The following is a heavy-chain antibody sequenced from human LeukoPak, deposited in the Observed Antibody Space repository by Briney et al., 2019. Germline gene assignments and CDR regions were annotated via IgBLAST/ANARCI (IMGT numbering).Heavy chain of an antibody. CDR2: IYHSGST. CDR3: ARVYSSEYNYFDY. V-gene: IGHV4-4*02. J-gene: IGHJ4*02. Sequence: SETLSLTCDVSGGSISSSNWWSWGRQPPGKGRELIGEIYHSGSTNYTPSLQSRVTISVDKSTNQFYLKLSSVTAADTAVYYCARVYSSEYNYFDYWGQGTLVTVSS. D-gene: IGHD6-19*01. CDR1: GGSISSSNW.